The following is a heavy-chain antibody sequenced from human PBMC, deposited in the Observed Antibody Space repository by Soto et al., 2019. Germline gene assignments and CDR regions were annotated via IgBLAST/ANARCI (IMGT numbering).Heavy chain of an antibody. J-gene: IGHJ6*02. Sequence: QVQLVQSGAEVKKPGSSVKVSCKASGGTFSSYAISWVRQAPGQGLEWMGGIIPISGTANYAQKFQGRVTITAAESTSTVYMELSSLRSGDTAVYFCARSQGSSTSLEIYYYYYYGMDVWGQGTTVTVSS. CDR1: GGTFSSYA. D-gene: IGHD2-2*01. CDR2: IIPISGTA. V-gene: IGHV1-69*01. CDR3: ARSQGSSTSLEIYYYYYYGMDV.